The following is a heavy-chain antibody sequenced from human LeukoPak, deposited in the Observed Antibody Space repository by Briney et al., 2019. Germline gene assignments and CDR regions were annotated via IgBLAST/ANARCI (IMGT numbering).Heavy chain of an antibody. J-gene: IGHJ6*02. CDR3: ARGPHYYDSGRDYYYYYAIDV. CDR1: GFTFSSYG. V-gene: IGHV3-23*01. D-gene: IGHD3-22*01. Sequence: GGSLRLSCAASGFTFSSYGMGWVRQAPGKGLEWVSAISGSGGTTHYADSVKGRFTISRDNSKNTMYLQMNSLRAEDTAIYYCARGPHYYDSGRDYYYYYAIDVWGQGTTVTVSS. CDR2: ISGSGGTT.